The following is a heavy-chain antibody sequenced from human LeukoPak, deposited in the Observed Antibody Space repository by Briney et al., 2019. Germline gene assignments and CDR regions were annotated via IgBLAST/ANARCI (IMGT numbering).Heavy chain of an antibody. Sequence: PGGSLRLSCAASGFTFSSYGMHWVRQAPGKGLEWVAFIRYDGSNKYYADSVKGRFTISRDNSKNTLYLQMNSLRAEDTAVYYCAKLGGYSGYDPRIEAAGYFDYWGQGTLVTVSS. CDR3: AKLGGYSGYDPRIEAAGYFDY. CDR1: GFTFSSYG. V-gene: IGHV3-30*02. CDR2: IRYDGSNK. J-gene: IGHJ4*02. D-gene: IGHD5-12*01.